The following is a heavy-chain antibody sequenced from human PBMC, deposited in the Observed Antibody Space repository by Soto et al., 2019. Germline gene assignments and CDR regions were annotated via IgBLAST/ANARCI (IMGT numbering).Heavy chain of an antibody. V-gene: IGHV1-46*01. J-gene: IGHJ4*02. CDR1: GYTFTSYH. CDR2: INPSGGST. CDR3: ARVYCSGGGCYGIDY. D-gene: IGHD2-15*01. Sequence: ASVKVSCKASGYTFTSYHMHWVRQAPGQGLEWMGIINPSGGSTSYAQKFQGRVTMTRDTSTSTVYMELSSLRSEDTAVYYCARVYCSGGGCYGIDYWGQGTLVPVSS.